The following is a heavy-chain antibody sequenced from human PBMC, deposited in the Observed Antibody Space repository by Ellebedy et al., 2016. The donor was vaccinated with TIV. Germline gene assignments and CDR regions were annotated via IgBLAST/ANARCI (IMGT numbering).Heavy chain of an antibody. J-gene: IGHJ4*02. CDR2: IYSGGST. V-gene: IGHV3-53*01. CDR1: GFTVSNNY. Sequence: GESLKISCAASGFTVSNNYISWVRQVPGKGLEWVSVIYSGGSTYYADSVKGRFTISRDNSKNTVYLQMNSLRAEDTAVYYCARGVLSGYWGQGTLVTVSS. CDR3: ARGVLSGY. D-gene: IGHD2/OR15-2a*01.